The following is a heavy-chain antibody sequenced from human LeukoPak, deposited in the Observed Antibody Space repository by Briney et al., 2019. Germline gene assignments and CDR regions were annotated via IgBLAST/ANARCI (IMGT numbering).Heavy chain of an antibody. V-gene: IGHV3-66*01. CDR2: IYSGGST. Sequence: GGSLRLSCAASGFTVSSNYMSWVRQAPGKGLEWVSVIYSGGSTYYADSVKGGFTISRDNSKNTLYLQMNSLRAEDTAVYYCARDANTDSSGYGPFDYWGQGTLVTVSS. CDR3: ARDANTDSSGYGPFDY. CDR1: GFTVSSNY. J-gene: IGHJ4*02. D-gene: IGHD3-22*01.